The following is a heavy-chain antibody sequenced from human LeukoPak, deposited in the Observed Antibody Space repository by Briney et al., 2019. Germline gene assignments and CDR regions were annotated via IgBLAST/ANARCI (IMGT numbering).Heavy chain of an antibody. D-gene: IGHD6-19*01. V-gene: IGHV4-39*01. J-gene: IGHJ4*02. Sequence: PSETLSLTCTVSGDSISTTNYNWGWIRQPPGKGLEWIGSIHYSGSTYYNPSLKSRVTISVDTSKNQFSLKLSSVTAPDTAVYFCARLRYYSGWYPFDFWGQGTLVTVSS. CDR2: IHYSGST. CDR1: GDSISTTNYN. CDR3: ARLRYYSGWYPFDF.